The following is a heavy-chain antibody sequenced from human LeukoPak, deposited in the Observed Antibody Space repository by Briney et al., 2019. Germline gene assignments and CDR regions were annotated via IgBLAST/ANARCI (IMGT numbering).Heavy chain of an antibody. V-gene: IGHV4-59*01. D-gene: IGHD3-22*01. CDR3: ARENLDVVVVIRPVHHDAFDI. CDR1: GGSISSYY. J-gene: IGHJ3*02. CDR2: VSYSGST. Sequence: NPSETLSLTCTVSGGSISSYYWSWVRQPPGKGLERIGYVSYSGSTNYNPSLKSRVTISVDTSKHQFSLRLTSVTAADTAVYYCARENLDVVVVIRPVHHDAFDIWGQGTMVTVSS.